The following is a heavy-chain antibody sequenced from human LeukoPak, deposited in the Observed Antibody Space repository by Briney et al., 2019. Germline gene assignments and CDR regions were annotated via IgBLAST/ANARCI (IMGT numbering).Heavy chain of an antibody. J-gene: IGHJ4*02. V-gene: IGHV4-34*01. D-gene: IGHD3-10*01. Sequence: ASETLSLTCAVYGGSFSGYYWSWIRQPPGKGLEWIGEINHSGSTNYNPSLKSRVTISVDTSKNQFSLKLSSVTAADTAVYYCARVPITMVRGKPRVHYYYFDYWGQGTLVTVSS. CDR1: GGSFSGYY. CDR2: INHSGST. CDR3: ARVPITMVRGKPRVHYYYFDY.